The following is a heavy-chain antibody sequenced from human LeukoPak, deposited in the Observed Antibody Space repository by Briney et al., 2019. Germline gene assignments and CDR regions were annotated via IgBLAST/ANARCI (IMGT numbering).Heavy chain of an antibody. Sequence: GGSLTLSCAASGCTFSSYGMHWVRQPPGKGLEWVAVIWYDGSNKYYPDSVKGRFTISRENSNNTLYLQMNSLRAEDTAVYYCARDLGLFEEQWLDSFDYWGQGNLVTVSS. D-gene: IGHD6-19*01. J-gene: IGHJ4*02. CDR2: IWYDGSNK. CDR1: GCTFSSYG. CDR3: ARDLGLFEEQWLDSFDY. V-gene: IGHV3-33*01.